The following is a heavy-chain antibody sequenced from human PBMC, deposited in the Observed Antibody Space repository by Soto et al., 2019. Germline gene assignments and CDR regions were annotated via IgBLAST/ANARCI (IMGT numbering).Heavy chain of an antibody. J-gene: IGHJ3*02. CDR3: AREAYDAFDI. Sequence: VGSLRLSCAASGFTFSSYAMHWVRQAPGKGLEWVAVISYDGSNKYYADPVKGRFTISRDNSKNTLYLQMNSLRAEDTAVYYCAREAYDAFDIWGQGTMVTVSS. V-gene: IGHV3-30-3*01. CDR2: ISYDGSNK. CDR1: GFTFSSYA.